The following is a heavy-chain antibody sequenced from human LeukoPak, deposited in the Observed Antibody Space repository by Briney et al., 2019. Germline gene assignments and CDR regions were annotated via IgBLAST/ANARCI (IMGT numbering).Heavy chain of an antibody. CDR1: GFTFSNYA. Sequence: GGSLRLSCAASGFTFSNYAMSWVRLAPGKGLEWLSSISSSGGDTDYADSVKGRFTISRDNSKNTLYVQMNSLRAEDTAVYYCARGSGSYFVSLNYDYWGQGTLVTVSS. D-gene: IGHD3-10*01. J-gene: IGHJ4*02. CDR2: ISSSGGDT. V-gene: IGHV3-23*01. CDR3: ARGSGSYFVSLNYDY.